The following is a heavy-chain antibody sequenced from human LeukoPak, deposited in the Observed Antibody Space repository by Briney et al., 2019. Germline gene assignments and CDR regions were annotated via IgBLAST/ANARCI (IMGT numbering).Heavy chain of an antibody. CDR1: GFPFSSYW. J-gene: IGHJ4*02. Sequence: GGSLRLSCVASGFPFSSYWMNWVRQAPGKGLAWVSRINSDGSNINYADSVKGRFTISRDNAKNTLYLQMNSLRSEDAAVYHCTRSMTAGSSLWGYWGQGSLVTVSS. CDR3: TRSMTAGSSLWGY. CDR2: INSDGSNI. V-gene: IGHV3-74*01. D-gene: IGHD6-19*01.